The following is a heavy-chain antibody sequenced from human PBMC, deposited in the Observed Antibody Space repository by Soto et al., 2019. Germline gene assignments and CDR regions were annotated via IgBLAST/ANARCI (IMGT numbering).Heavy chain of an antibody. CDR3: ARHRVRGVIITSVWFDP. V-gene: IGHV4-39*01. Sequence: PSETLSLTCTVSGGSISSSSYYWGWIRQPPGKGLEWIGSIYYSGSTYYNPSLKSRVTISVDTSKNQFSLKLSSVTAADTAVYHCARHRVRGVIITSVWFDPWGQGTLVTVSS. J-gene: IGHJ5*02. CDR2: IYYSGST. CDR1: GGSISSSSYY. D-gene: IGHD3-10*01.